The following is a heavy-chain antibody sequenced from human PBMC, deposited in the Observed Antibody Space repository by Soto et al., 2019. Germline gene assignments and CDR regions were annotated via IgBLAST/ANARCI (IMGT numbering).Heavy chain of an antibody. CDR2: IIPIRGIA. CDR1: GGTFSSYT. V-gene: IGHV1-69*08. CDR3: ARDQAAAVDYYYGMDV. D-gene: IGHD6-13*01. Sequence: QVQLVQSGAEVKKPGSSVKVSGKASGGTFSSYTISWVRQAPGQGLEWMGRIIPIRGIANYAQKFQGRVTITADKSTSTAYMELSSLRSEDTAVYYCARDQAAAVDYYYGMDVWGQGTTVTVSS. J-gene: IGHJ6*02.